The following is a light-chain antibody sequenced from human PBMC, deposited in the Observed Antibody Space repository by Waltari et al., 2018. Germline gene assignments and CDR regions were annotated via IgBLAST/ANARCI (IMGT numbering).Light chain of an antibody. CDR3: QSFDNNLSGSV. Sequence: QSVRTQPPSMSGAPGQKVTIPCTGGSSNFGAGYDLHWYQQFPGAAPKLLIFGNTNRASGVPGRFSGSKSGTSASLAIAGLQSEDEAVYYCQSFDNNLSGSVFGGGTKLTVL. CDR2: GNT. V-gene: IGLV1-40*01. CDR1: SSNFGAGYD. J-gene: IGLJ3*02.